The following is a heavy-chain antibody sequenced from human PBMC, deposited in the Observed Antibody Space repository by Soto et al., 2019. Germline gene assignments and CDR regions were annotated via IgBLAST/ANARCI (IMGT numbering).Heavy chain of an antibody. CDR3: ARENLGRIVGAIGYFDY. CDR1: GGSISSYY. V-gene: IGHV4-59*01. J-gene: IGHJ4*02. CDR2: IYYSGST. Sequence: SETLSLTCTVSGGSISSYYWSWIRQPPGKGLEWIGYIYYSGSTNYNPSLKSRVTISVDTSKNQFSLKLSSVTAADTAVYYCARENLGRIVGAIGYFDYWGQGTLVTVSS. D-gene: IGHD1-26*01.